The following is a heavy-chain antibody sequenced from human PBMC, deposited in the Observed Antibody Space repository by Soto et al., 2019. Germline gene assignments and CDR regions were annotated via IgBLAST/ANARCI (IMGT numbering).Heavy chain of an antibody. D-gene: IGHD4-4*01. CDR1: GGSISSYY. CDR3: ARFRYSGNGILTAPFDY. J-gene: IGHJ4*02. Sequence: SETLSLTCTVSGGSISSYYWSWIRQPPGKGLEWIGYIYYSGSTNYNPSLKSRVTISVDTSKNQFSLKLSSVTAADTAVYYCARFRYSGNGILTAPFDYWGQGTLVTVSS. V-gene: IGHV4-59*01. CDR2: IYYSGST.